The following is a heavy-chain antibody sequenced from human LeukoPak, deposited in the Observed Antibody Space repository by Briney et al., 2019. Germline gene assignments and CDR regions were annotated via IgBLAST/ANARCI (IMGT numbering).Heavy chain of an antibody. CDR3: ARGDDSSGYWGVFDY. Sequence: SETLSLTCTVSGGSISSSSYYWGWIRQPPGKGLEWIGSIYYSGSTYYNPSLKGRVTISVDTSKNQFSLKLSSVTAADTAVYYCARGDDSSGYWGVFDYWGQGTLVTVSS. J-gene: IGHJ4*02. CDR2: IYYSGST. D-gene: IGHD3-22*01. CDR1: GGSISSSSYY. V-gene: IGHV4-39*07.